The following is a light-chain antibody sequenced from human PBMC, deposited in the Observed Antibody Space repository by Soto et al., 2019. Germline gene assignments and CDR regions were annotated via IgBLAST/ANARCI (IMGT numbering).Light chain of an antibody. CDR1: HVISSY. V-gene: IGKV1-9*01. CDR3: QQVKTYPRT. Sequence: IQLTQSPSSLSASVGDRVTITCRASHVISSYLSWYQQKPGKPPKLLIYEESTLHSGVPSRFSGRKSGTQFTLTIDSLQPEDFATYYCQQVKTYPRTFGGGTKV. CDR2: EES. J-gene: IGKJ4*01.